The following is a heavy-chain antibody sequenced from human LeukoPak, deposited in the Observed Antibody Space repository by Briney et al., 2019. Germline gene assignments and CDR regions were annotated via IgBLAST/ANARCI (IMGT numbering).Heavy chain of an antibody. V-gene: IGHV3-11*03. CDR3: AAGTAADF. CDR2: ISTSGSYT. J-gene: IGHJ4*02. D-gene: IGHD6-13*01. CDR1: GIPFSDYY. Sequence: GGSLRLSCVVSGIPFSDYYMNWIRQAAGKGLEWMSYISTSGSYTDYAHSVKGRFTISRDDAKSALYLQMDSLRLEDTAVYYCAAGTAADFWGQGTLVTVSS.